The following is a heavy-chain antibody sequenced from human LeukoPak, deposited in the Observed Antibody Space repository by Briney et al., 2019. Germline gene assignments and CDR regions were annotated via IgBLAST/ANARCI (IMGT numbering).Heavy chain of an antibody. CDR3: TRVGYIDEGIDY. CDR1: GLPFSSYW. D-gene: IGHD5-24*01. CDR2: IKQDGSKK. Sequence: GGSLRLSCVASGLPFSSYWMTWVRQAPGKGLEWVANIKQDGSKKSYVDSVKGRFTISRDNAKNSLYLQMNSLRAEDTAIYYCTRVGYIDEGIDYWGREPWSPSPQ. J-gene: IGHJ4*02. V-gene: IGHV3-7*04.